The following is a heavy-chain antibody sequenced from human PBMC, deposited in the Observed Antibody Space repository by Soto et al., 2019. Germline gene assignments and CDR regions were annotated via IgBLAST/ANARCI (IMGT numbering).Heavy chain of an antibody. D-gene: IGHD1-26*01. CDR1: GFTFSSYG. J-gene: IGHJ3*02. CDR3: AKAGSGREVAADPTSYASDI. CDR2: ISYDGSNK. Sequence: QVQLVESGGGVVQPGRSLRLSCAASGFTFSSYGMHWVRQAPGKGLEWVAVISYDGSNKYYADSVKGRFTISRDNSKNTLYLQMNSLRAEDTAVYYCAKAGSGREVAADPTSYASDIWGQGTMVTVSS. V-gene: IGHV3-30*18.